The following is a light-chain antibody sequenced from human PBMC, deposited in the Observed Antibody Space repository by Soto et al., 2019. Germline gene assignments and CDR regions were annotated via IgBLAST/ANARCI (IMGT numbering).Light chain of an antibody. J-gene: IGLJ1*01. CDR2: DVS. V-gene: IGLV2-11*01. CDR3: CSFAGSYTYV. Sequence: QSALAQPRSVSGSPGQSVTISCTGSSSDAGRYEYVSWYQQHPGKVPKLIIYDVSERPAGVPDRFSGSKSGNTASLTISGLQAEDEADYSCCSFAGSYTYVFGGRTKVTVL. CDR1: SSDAGRYEY.